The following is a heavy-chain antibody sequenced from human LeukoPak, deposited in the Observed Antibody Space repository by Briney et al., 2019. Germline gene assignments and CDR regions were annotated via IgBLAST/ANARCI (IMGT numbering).Heavy chain of an antibody. J-gene: IGHJ6*03. Sequence: SVKVSCKASGGTFSSYAISWVRQAPGQGLEWMGGIIPIFGTANYAQKFQGRVTITADKSTSTAYMELSSLRSEDTAVYYCARVVQLWLRYYYYMDVWGKGTTVTVSS. V-gene: IGHV1-69*06. CDR2: IIPIFGTA. CDR1: GGTFSSYA. D-gene: IGHD5-18*01. CDR3: ARVVQLWLRYYYYMDV.